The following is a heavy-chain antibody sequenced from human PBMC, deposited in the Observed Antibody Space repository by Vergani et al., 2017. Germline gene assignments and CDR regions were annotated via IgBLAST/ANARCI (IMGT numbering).Heavy chain of an antibody. D-gene: IGHD2-2*01. CDR3: AKDHCSSTSCHFDY. CDR1: GFTFSSYA. CDR2: ISGSGGST. Sequence: EVQLLESGGGSAQPGESLRLSCAASGFTFSSYAMSWVRQAPGKGLEWVSAISGSGGSTYYADSVKGRFTISRDNSKNTLYLQMNSLRAEDTAVYYCAKDHCSSTSCHFDYWGQGTLVTVSS. J-gene: IGHJ4*02. V-gene: IGHV3-23*01.